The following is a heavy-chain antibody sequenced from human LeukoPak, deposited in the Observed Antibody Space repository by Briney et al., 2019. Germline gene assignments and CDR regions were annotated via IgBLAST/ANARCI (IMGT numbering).Heavy chain of an antibody. CDR1: GFTFSSSA. V-gene: IGHV3-23*01. CDR3: AKGDSYYDLLTCFDL. J-gene: IGHJ4*02. D-gene: IGHD3-9*01. Sequence: GGSLRLSCAASGFTFSSSAMSWVRQVPGKGLEWVSGISASGGSTYYADSVKGRFTISRDNSKNTLYLQMHSLRDEDTAVYYCAKGDSYYDLLTCFDLWGPGTLVTVSS. CDR2: ISASGGST.